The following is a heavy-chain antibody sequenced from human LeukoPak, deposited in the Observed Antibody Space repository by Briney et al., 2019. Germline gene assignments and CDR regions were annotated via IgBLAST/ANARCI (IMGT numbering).Heavy chain of an antibody. CDR2: IKQGGSEK. D-gene: IGHD3-9*01. J-gene: IGHJ4*02. CDR1: GFTFSSYW. CDR3: ARVASDYDILTGYGTPYYFDY. V-gene: IGHV3-7*01. Sequence: GGSLRLSCAASGFTFSSYWMSWVRQAPGKGLEWVANIKQGGSEKYYVDSVKGRFTISRDNAKNSLYLQMNSLRAEDTAVYYCARVASDYDILTGYGTPYYFDYWGQGTLVTVSS.